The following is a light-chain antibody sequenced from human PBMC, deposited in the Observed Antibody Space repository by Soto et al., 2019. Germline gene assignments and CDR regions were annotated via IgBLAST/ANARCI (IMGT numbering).Light chain of an antibody. CDR1: QTISNNY. V-gene: IGKV3-20*01. CDR2: AVS. CDR3: QQHSNSPWT. Sequence: EIVLTQSPCTLTLSPGESAALSCRASQTISNNYVVWYRQKPGQAPRLLIYAVSSKAGGIPDRFSGSGSGTDFALTIASLEPEDSAVYYCQQHSNSPWTFGQGTRVEI. J-gene: IGKJ1*01.